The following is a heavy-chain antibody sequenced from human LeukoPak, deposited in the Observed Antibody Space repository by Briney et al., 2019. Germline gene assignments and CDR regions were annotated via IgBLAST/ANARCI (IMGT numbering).Heavy chain of an antibody. J-gene: IGHJ4*02. CDR3: ARATVAGNFDY. V-gene: IGHV6-1*01. D-gene: IGHD6-19*01. Sequence: SQTLSLTCAISGDSVSSNNAAGRWIRQSPSRGLGWQGRTYYRSRWYNDYAVSVKSRIIINPDTSKNQFSLQLNSVTPEDTAVYYCARATVAGNFDYWGQGTLVTVSS. CDR1: GDSVSSNNAA. CDR2: TYYRSRWYN.